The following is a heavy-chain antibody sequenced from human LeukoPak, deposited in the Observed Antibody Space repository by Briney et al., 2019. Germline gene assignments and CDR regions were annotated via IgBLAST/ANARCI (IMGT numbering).Heavy chain of an antibody. V-gene: IGHV3-23*01. CDR1: GFRFSSHG. D-gene: IGHD6-19*01. CDR2: IVGGAGGT. CDR3: AKGISSGWSYFDY. Sequence: GGSLRLSCAASGFRFSSHGMSWVRQAPGKGLEWVAGIVGGAGGTYYADSVKGRFTISRDNSKNTLYLQMDSLRAEDTAVYYCAKGISSGWSYFDYWGQGTLVTVSS. J-gene: IGHJ4*02.